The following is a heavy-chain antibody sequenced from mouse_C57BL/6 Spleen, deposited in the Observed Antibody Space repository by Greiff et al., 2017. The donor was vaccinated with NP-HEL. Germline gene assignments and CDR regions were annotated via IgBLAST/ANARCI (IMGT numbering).Heavy chain of an antibody. CDR1: GFTFSDYG. V-gene: IGHV5-17*01. D-gene: IGHD1-1*01. Sequence: EVMLVESGGGLVKPGGSLKLSCAASGFTFSDYGMHWVRQAPEKGLEWVAYISSGSSTIYYADTVKGRFTISSGNAKNTLFLQMTSLRAEDTAMYDWASPYYGSSYVWYFDVWGTGTTVTVSS. CDR2: ISSGSSTI. CDR3: ASPYYGSSYVWYFDV. J-gene: IGHJ1*03.